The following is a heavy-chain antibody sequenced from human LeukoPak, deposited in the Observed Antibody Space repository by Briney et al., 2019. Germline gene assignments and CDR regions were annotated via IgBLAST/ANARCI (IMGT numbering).Heavy chain of an antibody. CDR2: ISSSGDTM. CDR1: GFSFSDYY. J-gene: IGHJ4*02. V-gene: IGHV3-11*04. CDR3: ARVMGNYASDY. Sequence: PGGSLRLSCAASGFSFSDYYMSWIRQAPGKGLEWVSYISSSGDTMSYADSVKGRSTISRDNAKNSLFLQMSSLRAEDAAIYYCARVMGNYASDYWGQGALVTVSS. D-gene: IGHD1-7*01.